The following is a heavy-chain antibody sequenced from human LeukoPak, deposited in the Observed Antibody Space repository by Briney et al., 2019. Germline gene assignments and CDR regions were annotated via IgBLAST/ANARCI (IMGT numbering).Heavy chain of an antibody. CDR1: GFTFSSYE. CDR2: IRSSGSNI. Sequence: PGGSLRLSCAASGFTFSSYEMNWVRQAPGKGLEWVSYIRSSGSNIYYADSVKGRFTISRDNAKNSLYLQMNSLRAEDTAVYYCARAHGYSSSWYGYYYGMDVWGQGTTVTVSS. D-gene: IGHD6-13*01. V-gene: IGHV3-48*03. J-gene: IGHJ6*02. CDR3: ARAHGYSSSWYGYYYGMDV.